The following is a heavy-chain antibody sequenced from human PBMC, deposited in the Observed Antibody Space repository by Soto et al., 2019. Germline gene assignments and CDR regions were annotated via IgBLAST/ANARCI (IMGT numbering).Heavy chain of an antibody. CDR1: GGTFSSYA. V-gene: IGHV1-69*12. CDR3: AREGGSGSYRYYGMDV. Sequence: QVQLVQSGAEVKKPGSSVKVSCKASGGTFSSYAISWVRQAPGQGLEWMGGIIPIFGTANYAQKFQGRVTITADESTSTAYMELSSLRSEDTAGYYCAREGGSGSYRYYGMDVWGQGTTVTVSS. CDR2: IIPIFGTA. D-gene: IGHD3-10*01. J-gene: IGHJ6*02.